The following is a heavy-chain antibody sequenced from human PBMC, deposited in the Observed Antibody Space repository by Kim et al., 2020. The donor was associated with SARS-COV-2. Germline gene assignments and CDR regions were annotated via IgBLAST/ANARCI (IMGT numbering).Heavy chain of an antibody. Sequence: GGSLRLSCAASGFTFSDYYMSWIRQAPGKGLEWVSYISSSGSTIYYADSVKGRFTISRDNAKNSLYLQMNSLRAEDTAVYYCARDSNYDILTGYYKAYYYYGMDVWGQGTTVTVSS. V-gene: IGHV3-11*01. CDR1: GFTFSDYY. D-gene: IGHD3-9*01. CDR2: ISSSGSTI. J-gene: IGHJ6*02. CDR3: ARDSNYDILTGYYKAYYYYGMDV.